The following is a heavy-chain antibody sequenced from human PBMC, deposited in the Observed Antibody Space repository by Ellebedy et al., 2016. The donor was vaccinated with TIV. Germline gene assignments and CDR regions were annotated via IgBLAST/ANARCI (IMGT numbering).Heavy chain of an antibody. J-gene: IGHJ5*02. CDR2: ISGSGGST. D-gene: IGHD4-17*01. CDR3: ARDAYGDSYGLDP. CDR1: GFTFSSYA. Sequence: GESLKISCAASGFTFSSYAMSWGRQSPGKGLEWVAAISGSGGSTYYADSVKGRFTISRDNSKNTLYLQMNSLRAEDTAVYYCARDAYGDSYGLDPWGQGTLVTVSS. V-gene: IGHV3-23*01.